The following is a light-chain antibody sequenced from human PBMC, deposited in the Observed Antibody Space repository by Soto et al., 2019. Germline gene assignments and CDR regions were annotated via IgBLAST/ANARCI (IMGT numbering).Light chain of an antibody. J-gene: IGKJ3*01. CDR2: GES. Sequence: EIVMTQSPATLSVSPGERATLSCRASQSVSSNLAWYQQKPGQAPRLLIYGESTRATGIPARFSGSGSGTEFTLTISSLQSEDFAVYYCQQYNNWPGTFGPGTKVDIK. V-gene: IGKV3-15*01. CDR1: QSVSSN. CDR3: QQYNNWPGT.